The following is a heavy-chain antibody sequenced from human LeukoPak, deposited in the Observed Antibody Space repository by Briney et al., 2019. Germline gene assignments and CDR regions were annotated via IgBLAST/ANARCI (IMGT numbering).Heavy chain of an antibody. CDR3: ARAKLMVYATSAFDY. Sequence: SETLSLTCTVSGGSISSSSYSWGWIRQPPGKGLEWIGSIYYSGSTYYNPSLKSRVTISVDTSKNQFSLKLSSVTAADTAVYYCARAKLMVYATSAFDYWGQGTLVTVSS. CDR2: IYYSGST. CDR1: GGSISSSSYS. V-gene: IGHV4-39*01. J-gene: IGHJ4*02. D-gene: IGHD2-8*01.